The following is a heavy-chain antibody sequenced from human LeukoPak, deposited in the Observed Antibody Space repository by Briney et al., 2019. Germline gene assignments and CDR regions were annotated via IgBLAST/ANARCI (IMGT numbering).Heavy chain of an antibody. CDR2: INHSGST. J-gene: IGHJ5*02. Sequence: SETLSLTCAVYGGSFSGYYWSWIRQPPGKGLEWIGEINHSGSTNYNPSLKSRVTISVDTSKNQFSLKLSSVTAADTAVYYCARRPDIVVVPAAMAGNWFDPWGQGTLVTVPS. V-gene: IGHV4-34*01. CDR1: GGSFSGYY. D-gene: IGHD2-2*01. CDR3: ARRPDIVVVPAAMAGNWFDP.